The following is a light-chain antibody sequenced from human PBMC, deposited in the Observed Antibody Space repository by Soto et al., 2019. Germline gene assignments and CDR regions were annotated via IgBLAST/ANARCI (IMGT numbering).Light chain of an antibody. J-gene: IGKJ1*01. Sequence: EIVLTQSPGTLSLSPGERATLSCTASQSVSSNYLAWYQQKPGQAPRLLIYGASSRATGIPDRFSGSGSGTDFTLTISRLEPEDFAVYYCQQYGGSPRTFGQGTMLEIK. CDR3: QQYGGSPRT. CDR1: QSVSSNY. V-gene: IGKV3-20*01. CDR2: GAS.